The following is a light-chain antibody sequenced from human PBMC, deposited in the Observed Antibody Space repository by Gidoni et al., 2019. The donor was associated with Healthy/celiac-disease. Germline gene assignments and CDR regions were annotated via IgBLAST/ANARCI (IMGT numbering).Light chain of an antibody. Sequence: IHMAPSPSTLSASVGDRVTITCRASQSISSWVAWYQQKPGKVPKLLIYDASSWESGVPSRFSGSGSGTEFTLTISSLQPDDLATYYCQQYNSYSYTFGEGTKLEIK. CDR1: QSISSW. CDR3: QQYNSYSYT. V-gene: IGKV1-5*01. CDR2: DAS. J-gene: IGKJ2*01.